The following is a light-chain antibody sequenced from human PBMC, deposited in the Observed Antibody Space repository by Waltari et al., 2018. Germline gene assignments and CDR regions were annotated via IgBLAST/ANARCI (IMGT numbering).Light chain of an antibody. CDR2: GPG. Sequence: SSDLTQDPSVSVALGQTVRSPCQGDTLRRYYASWYQQRPGQAPVLVLYGPGNRPSGIPDRFSGSTSGNTASLTITGAQAEDEADYYCHSRETFSTRLLGGGTRLAV. V-gene: IGLV3-19*01. J-gene: IGLJ2*01. CDR3: HSRETFSTRL. CDR1: TLRRYY.